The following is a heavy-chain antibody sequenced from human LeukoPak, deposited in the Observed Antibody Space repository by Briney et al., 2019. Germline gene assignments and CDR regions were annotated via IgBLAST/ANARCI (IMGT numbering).Heavy chain of an antibody. V-gene: IGHV5-51*01. D-gene: IGHD3-3*01. Sequence: GESLKISCKGSGYSFTSYWIGWVRQMPGKGLEWMGITYPGDSDTRYSPSFQGQVTISADKSISTAYLQWSSLKASDTAMYYCARHVPVFGVVMGWFDPWGQGTLVTVSS. CDR1: GYSFTSYW. J-gene: IGHJ5*02. CDR2: TYPGDSDT. CDR3: ARHVPVFGVVMGWFDP.